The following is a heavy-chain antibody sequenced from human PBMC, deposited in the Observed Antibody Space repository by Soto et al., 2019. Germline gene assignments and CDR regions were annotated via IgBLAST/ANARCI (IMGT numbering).Heavy chain of an antibody. CDR3: AKETYSGPLDY. CDR1: GFTFSSYG. D-gene: IGHD2-15*01. CDR2: ISYDGSNK. V-gene: IGHV3-30*18. J-gene: IGHJ4*02. Sequence: GASLRLSYEASGFTFSSYGMHWVRQAPGKGLEWVAVISYDGSNKYYADSVKGRFTISRDNSKNTLYLQMNSLRAEDTAVYYCAKETYSGPLDYWGQGT.